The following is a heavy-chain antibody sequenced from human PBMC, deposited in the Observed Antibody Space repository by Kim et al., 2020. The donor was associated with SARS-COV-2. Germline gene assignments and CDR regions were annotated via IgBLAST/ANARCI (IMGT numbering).Heavy chain of an antibody. D-gene: IGHD3-22*01. J-gene: IGHJ4*02. CDR2: ISGSGGST. CDR1: GFTFSSYA. V-gene: IGHV3-23*01. CDR3: AKDQPYYYDSSGYNDY. Sequence: GGSLRLSCAASGFTFSSYAMSWVRQAPGKGLEWVSAISGSGGSTYYADSVKGRFTISRDNSKNTLYLQMNSLRAEDTAVYYCAKDQPYYYDSSGYNDYWGQGTLVTVSS.